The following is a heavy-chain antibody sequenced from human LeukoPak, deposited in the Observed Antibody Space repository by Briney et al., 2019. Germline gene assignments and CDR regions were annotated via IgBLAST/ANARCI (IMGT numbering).Heavy chain of an antibody. V-gene: IGHV4-38-2*02. CDR1: GYSISSGYF. CDR2: IYHSGTT. CDR3: ARDNRQQQLDFDY. Sequence: SETLSLTCTVSGYSISSGYFWGWIRQPPGKGLEWIGSIYHSGTTYYNPSLKSQVTISVDTSKNQFSLNLSSVTAADTAVYYCARDNRQQQLDFDYWGQGTLVTVSS. D-gene: IGHD6-13*01. J-gene: IGHJ4*02.